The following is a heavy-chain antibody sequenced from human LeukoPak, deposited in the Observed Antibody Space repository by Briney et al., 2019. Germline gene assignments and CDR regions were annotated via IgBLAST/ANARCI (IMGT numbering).Heavy chain of an antibody. V-gene: IGHV3-23*01. CDR2: ISGSGGST. CDR3: AKRSIDYDFWSAFDI. CDR1: GFTFSSYA. D-gene: IGHD3-3*01. J-gene: IGHJ3*02. Sequence: GGSLRLSCAASGFTFSSYAMSWVRQAPGKGLEWVSAISGSGGSTYYADSVKGRFTISRDTSKNTLYLQMKSLRPEDTALYYCAKRSIDYDFWSAFDIWGQGTMVTVSS.